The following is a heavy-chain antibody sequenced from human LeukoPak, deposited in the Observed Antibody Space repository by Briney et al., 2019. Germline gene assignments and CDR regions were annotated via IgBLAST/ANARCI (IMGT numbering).Heavy chain of an antibody. J-gene: IGHJ4*02. D-gene: IGHD1-7*01. CDR3: AKVAPYGNYLFHY. CDR2: ISASGDTT. Sequence: GGSLRLSCAASGFTFSSHVMSWVRQAPGKGLEWVSDISASGDTTYYADSVKGRFIISRDNSKNTLDLQMSSLRVEDTAVYYCAKVAPYGNYLFHYWGQGTRVTVPS. CDR1: GFTFSSHV. V-gene: IGHV3-23*01.